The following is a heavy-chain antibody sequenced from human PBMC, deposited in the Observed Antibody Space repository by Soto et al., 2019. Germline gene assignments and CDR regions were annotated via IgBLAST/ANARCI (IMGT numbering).Heavy chain of an antibody. CDR3: GRDSMVRGVTDPYYYGMDV. V-gene: IGHV4-59*01. D-gene: IGHD3-10*01. J-gene: IGHJ6*02. CDR2: IYYSGST. CDR1: GVSISSYY. Sequence: PSETLSLTCTVSGVSISSYYWSWIRQPPGKGLEWIGYIYYSGSTNYNPSLKSRVTISVDTSKNQFSLKLNSVTAADTAVYYCGRDSMVRGVTDPYYYGMDVWGQGTTVTVSS.